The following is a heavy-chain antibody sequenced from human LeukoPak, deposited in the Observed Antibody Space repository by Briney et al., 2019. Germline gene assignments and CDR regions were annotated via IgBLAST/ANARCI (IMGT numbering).Heavy chain of an antibody. D-gene: IGHD6-19*01. Sequence: SETLSLTCTVSAGSITNYFWTWVRQSPGKGLEWIGYIRYNGGSDSNPSLKSRVTISLYTWNNQFSLRLTSVTAEDTAVYYCAGGELAGTGYWGQGTLVTVSS. J-gene: IGHJ4*02. CDR3: AGGELAGTGY. V-gene: IGHV4-59*03. CDR1: AGSITNYF. CDR2: IRYNGGS.